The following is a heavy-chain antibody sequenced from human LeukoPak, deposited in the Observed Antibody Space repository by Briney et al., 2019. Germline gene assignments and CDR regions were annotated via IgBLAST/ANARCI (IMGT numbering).Heavy chain of an antibody. D-gene: IGHD3-3*01. CDR2: IYYSGST. Sequence: SETLSLTCAVYGGSFSGYYWSWIRQPPGKGLEWIGSIYYSGSTYYNPSLKSRVTISVDTSKNQFSLKLSSVTAADTAVYYCARDLGGRITIFGVVIIGWFDPWGQGTLVTVSS. V-gene: IGHV4-34*01. CDR1: GGSFSGYY. CDR3: ARDLGGRITIFGVVIIGWFDP. J-gene: IGHJ5*02.